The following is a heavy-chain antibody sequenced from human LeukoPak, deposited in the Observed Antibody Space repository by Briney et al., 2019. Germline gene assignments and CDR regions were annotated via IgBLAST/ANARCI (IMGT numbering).Heavy chain of an antibody. J-gene: IGHJ6*03. CDR2: IYYSGST. D-gene: IGHD3-10*01. CDR1: GGYISSYY. CDR3: ATYYYGSGPYYYYMDV. V-gene: IGHV4-59*01. Sequence: SETLSLTCTVSGGYISSYYWSWIRQPPGKGLEWIGYIYYSGSTNYNPSLKSRVTISVDTSKNQFSLKLSSVTAADTAVYYCATYYYGSGPYYYYMDVWGKGTTVTVSS.